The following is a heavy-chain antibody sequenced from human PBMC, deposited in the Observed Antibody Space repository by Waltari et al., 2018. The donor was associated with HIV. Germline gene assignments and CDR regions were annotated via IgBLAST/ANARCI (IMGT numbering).Heavy chain of an antibody. CDR1: GITFKNAW. D-gene: IGHD1-26*01. J-gene: IGHJ4*02. CDR3: TTFEMGTTRNF. Sequence: VQLVESGGALVTPGGSLKISCAVSGITFKNAWLSWVRQAPGKGVQVVGHERSKTDGVATYDAAPCSVRFAISTDDFNNTMFLEMKTLKVDDTAVYYCTTFEMGTTRNFWGQGTLVTVSS. V-gene: IGHV3-15*02. CDR2: ERSKTDGVAT.